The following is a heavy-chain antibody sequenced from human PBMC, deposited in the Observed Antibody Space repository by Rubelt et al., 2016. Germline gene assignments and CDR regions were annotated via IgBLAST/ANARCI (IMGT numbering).Heavy chain of an antibody. Sequence: VRQAPGKGLEWVAVIWSDGSNKYYVDSVKGRFTVSRDNSKNTLYLQMNSLRAEDTAVYYCAKKGGDFWSGPVDYWGQGTLVTVSS. V-gene: IGHV3-33*06. D-gene: IGHD3-3*01. CDR3: AKKGGDFWSGPVDY. CDR2: IWSDGSNK. J-gene: IGHJ4*02.